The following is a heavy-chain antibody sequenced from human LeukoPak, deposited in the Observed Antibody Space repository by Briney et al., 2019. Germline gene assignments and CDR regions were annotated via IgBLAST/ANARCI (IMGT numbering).Heavy chain of an antibody. CDR3: AKGQDIVATIFNFERRGDYSDY. J-gene: IGHJ4*02. Sequence: SGGSLRLSCAASGFTFSSYGMHWVRQAPGKGLEWVAFIRYDGSNKYYADSVKGRFTISRDNPKNTLYLQMNSLRAEDTAVYYCAKGQDIVATIFNFERRGDYSDYWGQGTLVTVSS. D-gene: IGHD5-12*01. V-gene: IGHV3-30*02. CDR2: IRYDGSNK. CDR1: GFTFSSYG.